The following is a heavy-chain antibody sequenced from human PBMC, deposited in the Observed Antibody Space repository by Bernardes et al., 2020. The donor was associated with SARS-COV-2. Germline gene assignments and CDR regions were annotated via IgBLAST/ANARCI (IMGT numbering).Heavy chain of an antibody. Sequence: GSLRLSCAASGFTFSGSVMHWVRQASGKGLEWVGRIRSKANFYATAYAESVKGRFTITRDDSKNTAFLQMNSLKSEDTTVYFCTRHEVGGYTSGPSYYYYGMGVWSQGTTVTVSS. CDR1: GFTFSGSV. CDR3: TRHEVGGYTSGPSYYYYGMGV. D-gene: IGHD1-1*01. CDR2: IRSKANFYAT. V-gene: IGHV3-73*01. J-gene: IGHJ6*02.